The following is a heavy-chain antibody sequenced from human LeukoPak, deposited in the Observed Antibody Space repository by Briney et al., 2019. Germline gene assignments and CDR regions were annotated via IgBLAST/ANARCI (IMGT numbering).Heavy chain of an antibody. J-gene: IGHJ4*02. CDR2: IYPGDSDT. Sequence: GESLKISCKGSGYSFTSYWIGWVRQMPGKGLEWMGIIYPGDSDTRYSPSFQGQVTISADKSISTAYLQWSSLKASDTAMYYCARRGVRGVISPYVDYWGQGTLVTVSS. CDR3: ARRGVRGVISPYVDY. V-gene: IGHV5-51*01. CDR1: GYSFTSYW. D-gene: IGHD3-10*01.